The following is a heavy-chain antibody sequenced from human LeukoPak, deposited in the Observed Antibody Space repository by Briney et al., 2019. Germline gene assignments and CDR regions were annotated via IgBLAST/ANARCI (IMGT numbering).Heavy chain of an antibody. J-gene: IGHJ6*02. CDR2: ISGSGGST. Sequence: GGSLRLSCAASGFTFSSYAMSWVRQAPGKGLEWASAISGSGGSTYYADSVRGGFTISTDNSKNTLYLQMNSLRAEDTAVYYCAKDTYCSSTSCYRTAYYYGMDDWGQGTTVTVSS. CDR1: GFTFSSYA. CDR3: AKDTYCSSTSCYRTAYYYGMDD. V-gene: IGHV3-23*01. D-gene: IGHD2-2*01.